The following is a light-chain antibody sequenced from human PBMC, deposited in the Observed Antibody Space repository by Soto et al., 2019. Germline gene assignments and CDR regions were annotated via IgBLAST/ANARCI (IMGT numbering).Light chain of an antibody. J-gene: IGLJ3*02. V-gene: IGLV2-8*01. CDR3: SSFASCNTWV. Sequence: QSALTQPPSASGSPGQSVTISCTGTSSDVGAYNYVSWYQQHAGKAPKLVIYEVTKRPAGVPDRFSGYKSANTASLTVSGLQAEDEADYYCSSFASCNTWVCGGGTKHTVL. CDR1: SSDVGAYNY. CDR2: EVT.